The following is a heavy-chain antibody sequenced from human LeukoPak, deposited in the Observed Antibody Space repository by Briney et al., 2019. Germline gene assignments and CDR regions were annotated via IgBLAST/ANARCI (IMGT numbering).Heavy chain of an antibody. CDR2: MNPNSGNT. CDR3: AREGYCSSTSCPRRRAFDI. Sequence: ASVKVSCKASGYTFTSYDINWVRQATGQGLEWMGWMNPNSGNTGYAQKFQGRVTMTRDTSISTAYMELSRLRSDDTAVYYCAREGYCSSTSCPRRRAFDIWGQGTMVTVSS. CDR1: GYTFTSYD. D-gene: IGHD2-2*01. J-gene: IGHJ3*02. V-gene: IGHV1-8*01.